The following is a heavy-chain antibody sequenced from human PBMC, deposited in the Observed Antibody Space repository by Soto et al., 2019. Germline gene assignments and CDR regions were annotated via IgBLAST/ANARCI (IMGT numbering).Heavy chain of an antibody. CDR3: ARSRSWLHRYGDAFDI. CDR2: IIPIFGTA. V-gene: IGHV1-69*01. J-gene: IGHJ3*02. Sequence: QVQLVQSGAEVKKPGSSVKVSCKASGGTFSSYAISWVRQAPGQGLEWMGGIIPIFGTANYTQKFQGRVTITADESTSTAYMELSSLRSEDTAVYYCARSRSWLHRYGDAFDIWGQGTMVTVSS. D-gene: IGHD2-15*01. CDR1: GGTFSSYA.